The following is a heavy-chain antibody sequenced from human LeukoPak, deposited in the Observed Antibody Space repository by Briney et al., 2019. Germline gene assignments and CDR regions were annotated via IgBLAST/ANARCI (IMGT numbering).Heavy chain of an antibody. CDR1: GYTFIRYF. Sequence: ASVTVSRKASGYTFIRYFIQWVRPPPGQGLEWVGIINPSGSSTRYAQKFQGRVTMARDTSTSTVFMEMSSLRSEDTAVYYCARSGGDAISPFDYWGQGTLVTVSS. J-gene: IGHJ4*02. CDR2: INPSGSST. V-gene: IGHV1-46*01. CDR3: ARSGGDAISPFDY. D-gene: IGHD2-21*02.